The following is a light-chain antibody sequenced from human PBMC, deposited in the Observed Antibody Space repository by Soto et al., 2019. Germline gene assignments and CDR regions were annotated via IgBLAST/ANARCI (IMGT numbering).Light chain of an antibody. J-gene: IGLJ1*01. CDR3: QSYDSSLSGSYV. Sequence: QSVLTQPPSVSGVPGQRVTISCTWSSSNIGAGYDVHWYQQLPGTAPKLLIYGNSNRPSGVPDRFSGSKSGTSASLAITGLQAEDDADYYCQSYDSSLSGSYVFGTGTKVTVL. CDR2: GNS. CDR1: SSNIGAGYD. V-gene: IGLV1-40*01.